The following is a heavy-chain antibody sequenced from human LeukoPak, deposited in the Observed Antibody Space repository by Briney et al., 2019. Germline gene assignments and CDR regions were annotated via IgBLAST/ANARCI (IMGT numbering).Heavy chain of an antibody. J-gene: IGHJ4*02. CDR1: GFTFSSYA. V-gene: IGHV3-23*01. Sequence: GGSLRLSCAASGFTFSSYAMSWVRQAPGKGLEWVSAISGSGGSTYYADSVKGRFTISRDNSENTLYLQMKSLRAEDTAVYYCARGDGYNFFDCWGQGTLVTVSS. CDR2: ISGSGGST. D-gene: IGHD5-24*01. CDR3: ARGDGYNFFDC.